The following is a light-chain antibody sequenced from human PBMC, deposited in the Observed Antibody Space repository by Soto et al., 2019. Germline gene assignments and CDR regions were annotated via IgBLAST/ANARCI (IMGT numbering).Light chain of an antibody. CDR3: CSYAGSGAWV. CDR2: EGN. J-gene: IGLJ3*02. Sequence: QSVLTQPASVSGSPGQSITISCTGSSSDVGSYNASSWYQRHQAKAPKLMIYEGNKRPSGVSNRFSGSKSGNTASLTISGLQAEDEAAYYCCSYAGSGAWVFGGGTKLTVL. V-gene: IGLV2-23*01. CDR1: SSDVGSYNA.